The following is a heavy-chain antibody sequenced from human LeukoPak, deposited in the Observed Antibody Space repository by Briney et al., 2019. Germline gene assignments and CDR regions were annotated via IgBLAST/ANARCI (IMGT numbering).Heavy chain of an antibody. V-gene: IGHV3-48*04. CDR2: ISNSVSNI. J-gene: IGHJ4*02. CDR1: GFTFSSYA. Sequence: QPGGSLRLXCAASGFTFSSYAMSWVRQAPGKGLKWVAYISNSVSNIRYADSVKGRFTISRDNAKNSLYLQMNSLRAEDTAVYYCARVAFDFWSGPDYWGQGTLVTVSS. CDR3: ARVAFDFWSGPDY. D-gene: IGHD3-3*01.